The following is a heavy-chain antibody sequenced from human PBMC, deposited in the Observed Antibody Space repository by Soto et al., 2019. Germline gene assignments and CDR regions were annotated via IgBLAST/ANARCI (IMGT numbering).Heavy chain of an antibody. CDR3: ASAGAEGAAAGTYYYYYMDV. CDR1: GFTFSSYG. J-gene: IGHJ6*03. D-gene: IGHD6-13*01. Sequence: GGSLRLSCAASGFTFSSYGMHWVRQAPGKGLEWVAVIWYDGSNKYYADSVKGRFTISRDNSKNTLYLQMNSLRAEDTAVYYCASAGAEGAAAGTYYYYYMDVWGKGTTVTVSS. V-gene: IGHV3-33*01. CDR2: IWYDGSNK.